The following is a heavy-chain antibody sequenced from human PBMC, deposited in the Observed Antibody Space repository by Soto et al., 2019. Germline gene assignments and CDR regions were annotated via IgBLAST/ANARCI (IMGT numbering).Heavy chain of an antibody. V-gene: IGHV1-24*01. Sequence: ASVKVSCKVSGYTLTELSMHWVRQAPGKGLEWMGGFDPEDGETIYAQKFQGRVTMTEDTSTDTAYMELSSLRSEDTAVYYCATVIDSSGYYLYYFDYWGQGTLVTVSS. CDR3: ATVIDSSGYYLYYFDY. D-gene: IGHD3-22*01. CDR2: FDPEDGET. CDR1: GYTLTELS. J-gene: IGHJ4*02.